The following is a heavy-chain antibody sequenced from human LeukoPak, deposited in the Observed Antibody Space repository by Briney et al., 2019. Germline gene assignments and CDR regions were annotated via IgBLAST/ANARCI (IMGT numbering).Heavy chain of an antibody. V-gene: IGHV3-30*18. D-gene: IGHD6-19*01. CDR1: GFTFSSYG. Sequence: GGSLRLSCAASGFTFSSYGMHWVRQAPGKGVEWVAVISYDGSNKYYADSVKGRFTISRDNSKNTLYLQMNSLRAEDTAVYYCAKVGREQWLVRLSRTKIDYWGQGTLVTASS. J-gene: IGHJ4*02. CDR3: AKVGREQWLVRLSRTKIDY. CDR2: ISYDGSNK.